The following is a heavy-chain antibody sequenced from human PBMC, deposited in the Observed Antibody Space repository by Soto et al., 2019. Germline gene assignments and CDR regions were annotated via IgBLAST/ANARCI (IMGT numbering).Heavy chain of an antibody. CDR1: GFTFDDYA. CDR3: AKDRSGSYDSFDY. CDR2: ISWNSGSI. V-gene: IGHV3-9*01. Sequence: EVQLVESGGGLVQPGRSLRLSCAASGFTFDDYAMHWVWQAPGKGLEWVSGISWNSGSIGYADSVKGRFTISRDNAKNSLYLQMNSLRAEDTALYYCAKDRSGSYDSFDYWGQGTLVTVSS. J-gene: IGHJ4*02. D-gene: IGHD1-26*01.